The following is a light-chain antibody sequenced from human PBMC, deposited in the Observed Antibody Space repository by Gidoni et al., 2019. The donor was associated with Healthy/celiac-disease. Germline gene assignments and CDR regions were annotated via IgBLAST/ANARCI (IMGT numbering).Light chain of an antibody. V-gene: IGKV3-20*01. CDR2: GAS. Sequence: QSPGTLSLSPGERATLSCRASQSVSSSYLAWYQQKPGQAPRLLIYGASSRATGIPDRFSGSGSGTDFTLTISRLEPEDFAVYYCQQYGSSPRTFXXXTKVEIK. CDR1: QSVSSSY. J-gene: IGKJ1*01. CDR3: QQYGSSPRT.